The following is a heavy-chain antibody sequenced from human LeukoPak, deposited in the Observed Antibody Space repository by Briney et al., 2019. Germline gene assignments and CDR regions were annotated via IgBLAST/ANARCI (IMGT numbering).Heavy chain of an antibody. V-gene: IGHV1-8*03. CDR1: GYTFTTYD. Sequence: ASVKVSCKASGYTFTTYDINWVRQASGQGLEWMGWMNANLGKTGYAQKFQGRLTITTNSSISTAYMELSSLRSDDTAVYYCARGCSGGSCYLYNWIDPWGPGTLVTVSS. CDR2: MNANLGKT. D-gene: IGHD2-15*01. CDR3: ARGCSGGSCYLYNWIDP. J-gene: IGHJ5*02.